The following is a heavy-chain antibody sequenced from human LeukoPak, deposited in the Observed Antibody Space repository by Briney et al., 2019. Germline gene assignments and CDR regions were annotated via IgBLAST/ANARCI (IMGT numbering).Heavy chain of an antibody. Sequence: GGSLRLSCAASGFTFSSYWMHWVRHAPGKGLVWVSRINSDGSSTSYADSVKGRFTISRDNAKNTLYLQMNSLRAEDTAVYYCARVDSRQLGFDYWGQGTLVTVSS. D-gene: IGHD3-22*01. V-gene: IGHV3-74*01. J-gene: IGHJ4*02. CDR1: GFTFSSYW. CDR3: ARVDSRQLGFDY. CDR2: INSDGSST.